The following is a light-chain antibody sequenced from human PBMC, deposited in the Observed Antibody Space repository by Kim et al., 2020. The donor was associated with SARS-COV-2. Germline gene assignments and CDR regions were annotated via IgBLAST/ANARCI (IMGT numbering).Light chain of an antibody. V-gene: IGKV1-27*01. CDR2: AAS. Sequence: GDIVTITCRASQGIAHYLAWYQQKPGKVPKLLIDAASTLQSGVPSRFSGSGSGTDFTLTISSLQPEDVATYYCQKYNSAPYTFGQGTKLEI. J-gene: IGKJ2*01. CDR1: QGIAHY. CDR3: QKYNSAPYT.